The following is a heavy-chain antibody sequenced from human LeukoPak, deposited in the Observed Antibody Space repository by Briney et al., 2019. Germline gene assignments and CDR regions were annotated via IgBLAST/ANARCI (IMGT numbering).Heavy chain of an antibody. CDR1: GGSLSSSSYY. Sequence: WETLSLTCTVSGGSLSSSSYYWGWIRQPQGTGLEWIGSIYHSGSTYYNPSLKSRVTISVDTSKNQFSLKLSSVTAADTAVYYCATYLWFGEFDYWGQGTLVTVSS. D-gene: IGHD3-10*01. J-gene: IGHJ4*02. CDR2: IYHSGST. V-gene: IGHV4-39*07. CDR3: ATYLWFGEFDY.